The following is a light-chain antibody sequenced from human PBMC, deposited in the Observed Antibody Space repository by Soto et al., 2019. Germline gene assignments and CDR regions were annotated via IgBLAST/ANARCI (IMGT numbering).Light chain of an antibody. CDR3: SSYTSSTTLVV. CDR1: SSDVGGYNL. J-gene: IGLJ2*01. CDR2: DVT. Sequence: QSALTQPASVSGSPGQSITISCTGTSSDVGGYNLVSWYQHHPGKAPKLMIYDVTGRPSGVSDRFSGSKSGNTASLTISGLQAEDEADYHCSSYTSSTTLVVFGGGTKLTVL. V-gene: IGLV2-14*03.